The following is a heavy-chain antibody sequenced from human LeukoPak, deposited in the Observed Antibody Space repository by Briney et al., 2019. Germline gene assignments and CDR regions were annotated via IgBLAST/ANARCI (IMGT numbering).Heavy chain of an antibody. CDR1: GYTFTGYY. CDR2: INPNTGGT. V-gene: IGHV1-2*02. D-gene: IGHD2-21*02. Sequence: GASVKVSCEASGYTFTGYYMHWVRQAPGQGLEWMGWINPNTGGTNYAQKFQGRVTMSRDTSISTAYMEVSRLRSDDTAVYYCAKGLGGDYDDAFDIWGQGTMVTVSS. J-gene: IGHJ3*02. CDR3: AKGLGGDYDDAFDI.